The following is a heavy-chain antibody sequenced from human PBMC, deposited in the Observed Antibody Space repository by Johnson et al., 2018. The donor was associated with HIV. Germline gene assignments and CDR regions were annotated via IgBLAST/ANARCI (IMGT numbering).Heavy chain of an antibody. CDR2: ISGSGSII. CDR1: GFTFSDHY. Sequence: QVQLVESGGGVVQPGGSLTLSCAVSGFTFSDHYMSWIRQTPGKGLQWVSYISGSGSIIYSTDSVQGRFTISRENVKNSLYLQMDSLRPEDTAVYYCARSRHGGIQPRDAFDVWGQGTIVTVSS. CDR3: ARSRHGGIQPRDAFDV. V-gene: IGHV3-11*04. J-gene: IGHJ3*01. D-gene: IGHD3-16*01.